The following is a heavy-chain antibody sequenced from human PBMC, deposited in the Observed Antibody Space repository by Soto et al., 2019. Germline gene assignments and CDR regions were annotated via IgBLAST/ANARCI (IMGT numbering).Heavy chain of an antibody. J-gene: IGHJ4*02. D-gene: IGHD1-26*01. Sequence: GASVKVSCKASGYSFTSLDINWVRQTAGQGLEWMGWMEPSTGRTGYAQKFQGRVTMTRDTSINTAYMELTTLTSDDTAFYYCARGVSAGVDYWGQGTLVTVSS. V-gene: IGHV1-8*01. CDR2: MEPSTGRT. CDR3: ARGVSAGVDY. CDR1: GYSFTSLD.